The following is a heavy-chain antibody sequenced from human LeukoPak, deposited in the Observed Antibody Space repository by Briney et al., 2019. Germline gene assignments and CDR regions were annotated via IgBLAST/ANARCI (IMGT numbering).Heavy chain of an antibody. D-gene: IGHD1-26*01. CDR1: GGTFSTYA. Sequence: ASVKVSCKASGGTFSTYAISWVRQAPGQGLEWMGGIIPIFGTANYTQKFQGRVTITTDESTSTAYMELNSLRSEDTAVYYCARGWVRYSESPRGYYYYMDVWGKGTTVTVSS. J-gene: IGHJ6*03. CDR2: IIPIFGTA. CDR3: ARGWVRYSESPRGYYYYMDV. V-gene: IGHV1-69*05.